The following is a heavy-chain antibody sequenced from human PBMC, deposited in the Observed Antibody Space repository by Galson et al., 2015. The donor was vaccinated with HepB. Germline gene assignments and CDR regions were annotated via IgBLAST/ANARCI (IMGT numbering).Heavy chain of an antibody. J-gene: IGHJ4*02. CDR3: ARGDYGDLSHFDY. V-gene: IGHV3-30-3*01. CDR1: GFTISSYS. Sequence: SLRLSCAASGFTISSYSMHWVRQAPGKGLEWVAVISYDGSNKDYADSVKGRFTISRDKSKNTLYLQMNSLRAEDTAVYYCARGDYGDLSHFDYWGLGTLVTVSS. D-gene: IGHD4-17*01. CDR2: ISYDGSNK.